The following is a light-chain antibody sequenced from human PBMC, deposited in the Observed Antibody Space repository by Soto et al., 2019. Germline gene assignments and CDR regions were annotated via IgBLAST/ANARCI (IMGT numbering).Light chain of an antibody. V-gene: IGKV3-20*01. CDR1: QGVRSN. J-gene: IGKJ1*01. Sequence: EIVMTQSPATLSVSPGERATLSCRASQGVRSNLAWYQQKPGQAPRLLIYGASSRATGIPDRFSGSGSGTDFTLTISRLEPEDFAVYYCQQYGSSRTFGQGTKVDI. CDR2: GAS. CDR3: QQYGSSRT.